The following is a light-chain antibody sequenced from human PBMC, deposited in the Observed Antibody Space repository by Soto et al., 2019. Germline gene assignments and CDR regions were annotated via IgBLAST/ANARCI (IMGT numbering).Light chain of an antibody. Sequence: QSALTQPASVSGSPGQSITISCTGTSRDVGGYNYVSWYQQHPGKAPKLMIYDVSNRPSGVSNRFSGSKSGNTASLTISGLQAEDEADYYCSSYTSSSRGVFGGGTKVTVL. CDR1: SRDVGGYNY. CDR2: DVS. J-gene: IGLJ2*01. CDR3: SSYTSSSRGV. V-gene: IGLV2-14*01.